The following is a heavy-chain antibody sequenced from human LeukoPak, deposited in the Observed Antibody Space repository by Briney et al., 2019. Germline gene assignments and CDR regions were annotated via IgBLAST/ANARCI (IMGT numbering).Heavy chain of an antibody. Sequence: SETLSLTCTVSGGSISSSSYYWGWIRQPPGKGLEWIGSIYYSGSTYYNPSLKSRVTISVDTSKNQFSLKLSSVTAADTAVYYCARRAHSSSWYNLDYWGQGTLVTVSS. CDR1: GGSISSSSYY. V-gene: IGHV4-39*01. J-gene: IGHJ4*02. CDR2: IYYSGST. D-gene: IGHD6-13*01. CDR3: ARRAHSSSWYNLDY.